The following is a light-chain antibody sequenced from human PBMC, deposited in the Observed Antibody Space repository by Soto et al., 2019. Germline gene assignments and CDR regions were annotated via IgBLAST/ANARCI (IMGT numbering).Light chain of an antibody. CDR2: GAF. J-gene: IGKJ1*01. CDR3: QQYGRSPRT. Sequence: ELVLTEYPGPLSLSPGERATFSCRASQSVSSNYLAWYQQKPGQAPRLLIYGAFKRATGIPDRFSGSGSGTDFTLTISRMEPEDFAVYYCQQYGRSPRTFGQGTKVDIK. V-gene: IGKV3-20*01. CDR1: QSVSSNY.